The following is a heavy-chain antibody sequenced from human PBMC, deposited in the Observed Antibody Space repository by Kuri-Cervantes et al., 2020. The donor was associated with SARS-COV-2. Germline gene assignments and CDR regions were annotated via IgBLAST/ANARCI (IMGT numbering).Heavy chain of an antibody. D-gene: IGHD2-15*01. J-gene: IGHJ4*02. CDR1: GFTFSSYA. V-gene: IGHV3-23*01. Sequence: GESLKISCAASGFTFSSYAMSWVRQAPGKGLEWVSATSGGGGSTYYADSVKGRFTISRDNSKNTLYLQMNSLRAEDTAVYYCAKRPAVVRSFDYWGQGTLVTVSS. CDR2: TSGGGGST. CDR3: AKRPAVVRSFDY.